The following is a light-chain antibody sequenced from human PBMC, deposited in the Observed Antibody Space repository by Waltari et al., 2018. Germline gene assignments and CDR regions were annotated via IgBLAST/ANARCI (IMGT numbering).Light chain of an antibody. CDR3: CSYAGSSTV. J-gene: IGLJ7*01. CDR2: GVT. Sequence: SWSPQHPAQAPNLMIYGVTERPSGVSTRFSGSKSGNTASLTISGLQPEDEAEYYCCSYAGSSTVFGGGTHLTVL. V-gene: IGLV2-23*02.